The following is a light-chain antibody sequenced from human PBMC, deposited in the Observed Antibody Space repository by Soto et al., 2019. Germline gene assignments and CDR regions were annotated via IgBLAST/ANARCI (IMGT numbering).Light chain of an antibody. CDR3: QQYDGYPQI. J-gene: IGKJ5*01. CDR2: AAS. V-gene: IGKV1-16*01. CDR1: QGISTF. Sequence: DIQMTQSPSSLSASVGDRVTITCRASQGISTFLAWFQQKPGKAPKTLIYAASRLHSGVPSRFSGSGSGTDFTLTISSLQPEDFATYYCQQYDGYPQIFGQGTRLEIK.